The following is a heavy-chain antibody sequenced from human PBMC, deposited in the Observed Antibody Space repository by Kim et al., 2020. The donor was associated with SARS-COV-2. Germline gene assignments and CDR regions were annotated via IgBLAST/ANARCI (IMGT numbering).Heavy chain of an antibody. CDR3: ARDSVRGRAGY. J-gene: IGHJ4*02. D-gene: IGHD3-10*01. Sequence: TYSNPALKSRVTISVDTSKNQFSLQLSSVTAADTAVYYCARDSVRGRAGYWGQGTLVTVSS. CDR2: T. V-gene: IGHV4-39*07.